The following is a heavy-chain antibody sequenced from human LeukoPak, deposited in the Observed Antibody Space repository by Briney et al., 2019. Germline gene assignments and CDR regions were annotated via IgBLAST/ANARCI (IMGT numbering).Heavy chain of an antibody. CDR1: GFTFSSYA. CDR2: ISDSGGST. J-gene: IGHJ4*02. V-gene: IGHV3-23*01. Sequence: PGGSLRLSCAASGFTFSSYAMSWVRQAPGKGLEWVSAISDSGGSTYYADSVKGRFTISRDNSKNTLYLQMNSLRAEDTAVYYCANLFGYYDILTGYYSGTSYFDYWGQGTLVTASS. D-gene: IGHD3-9*01. CDR3: ANLFGYYDILTGYYSGTSYFDY.